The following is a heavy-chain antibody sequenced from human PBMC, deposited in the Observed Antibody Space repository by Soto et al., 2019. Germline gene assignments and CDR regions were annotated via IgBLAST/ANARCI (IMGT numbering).Heavy chain of an antibody. CDR2: IIPIFGTA. V-gene: IGHV1-69*13. D-gene: IGHD2-15*01. Sequence: GASVKVSCKASGYTFTSYGISWMRQAPGQGLEWMGGIIPIFGTANYAQKFQGRVTITADESTSTAYMELSSLRSEDTAVYYCARDSEYCSGGSCYSYVDYWGQGTLVTVSS. CDR1: GYTFTSYG. CDR3: ARDSEYCSGGSCYSYVDY. J-gene: IGHJ4*02.